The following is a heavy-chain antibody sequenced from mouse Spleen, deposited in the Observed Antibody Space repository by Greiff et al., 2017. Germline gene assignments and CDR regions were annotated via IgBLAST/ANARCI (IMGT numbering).Heavy chain of an antibody. V-gene: IGHV1-54*01. J-gene: IGHJ1*01. CDR2: INPGSGGT. CDR1: GYAFTNYL. CDR3: ARERDYGDYWYFDV. D-gene: IGHD2-13*01. Sequence: VQLQQSGAELVRPGTSVKVSCKASGYAFTNYLIEWVKQRPGQGLEWIGVINPGSGGTNYNEKFKGKATLTADKSSSTAYMQLSSLTSEDSAVYFCARERDYGDYWYFDVWGAGTTVTVSS.